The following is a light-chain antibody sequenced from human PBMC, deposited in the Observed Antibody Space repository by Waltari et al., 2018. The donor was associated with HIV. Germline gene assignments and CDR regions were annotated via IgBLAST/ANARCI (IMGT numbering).Light chain of an antibody. V-gene: IGLV2-23*02. CDR3: CSYAGSSNWV. CDR1: SSDVGSYNL. Sequence: QSALTQPASVSGSPGQSITISCTGSSSDVGSYNLVSCDQQHPGKAPKLMIYEVINRPSGLSNRVSGSKSGTTASLTISGLQAEDEADYYCCSYAGSSNWVFGGGTKLTVL. J-gene: IGLJ3*02. CDR2: EVI.